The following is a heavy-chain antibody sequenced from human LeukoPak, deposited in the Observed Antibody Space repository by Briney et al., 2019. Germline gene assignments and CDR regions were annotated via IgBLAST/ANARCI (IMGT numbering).Heavy chain of an antibody. CDR2: IDRSGSS. D-gene: IGHD4-23*01. CDR1: GYSISSGYL. Sequence: SETLSLTCTVSGYSISSGYLWGWIRQPPGKGLEWIGSIDRSGSSYYNPSLKSRVTISVDTSKNQFSLKLSSVTAADTAVYYCARGAVGDYWGQGTLVTVSS. CDR3: ARGAVGDY. J-gene: IGHJ4*02. V-gene: IGHV4-38-2*02.